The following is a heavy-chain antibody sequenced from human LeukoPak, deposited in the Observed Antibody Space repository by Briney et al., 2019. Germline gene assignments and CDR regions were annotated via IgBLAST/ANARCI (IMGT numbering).Heavy chain of an antibody. CDR2: ISAYNGNT. V-gene: IGHV1-18*01. CDR3: ARDRVAAAANGAFDI. D-gene: IGHD6-13*01. CDR1: GYTFTSYG. J-gene: IGHJ3*02. Sequence: ASVKVSCKASGYTFTSYGISWVRQAPGQGLEWMGWISAYNGNTNYAQKLQGRVTMTTDTSASTAYMELRSLRSDDTAVYYCARDRVAAAANGAFDIWGQGTMVTVSS.